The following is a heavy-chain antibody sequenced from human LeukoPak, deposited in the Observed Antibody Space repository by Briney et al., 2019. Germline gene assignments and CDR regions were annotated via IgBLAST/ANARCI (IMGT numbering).Heavy chain of an antibody. Sequence: SETLSLTCTVSGGSISSYYWSWIRQPPGKGLEWIGYIYYSGSTNYNPSLKSRVTISVDTSKNQFSLKLSSVTAADTAVYYCARGGNSWCADYWGQGTLVTVSS. D-gene: IGHD6-13*01. CDR2: IYYSGST. CDR3: ARGGNSWCADY. J-gene: IGHJ4*02. CDR1: GGSISSYY. V-gene: IGHV4-59*01.